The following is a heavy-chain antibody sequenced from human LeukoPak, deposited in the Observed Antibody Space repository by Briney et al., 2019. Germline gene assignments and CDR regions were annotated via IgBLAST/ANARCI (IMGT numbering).Heavy chain of an antibody. J-gene: IGHJ5*02. D-gene: IGHD2-2*01. Sequence: PSEALSLTCAVSGCAISTTNWWNWVRQPPGKGLEWIGEIYHTGSTNYNPSLKSRVTISVDKSKNQFSLKLSSVTAADTAVYYCARVRTSTNSNWFDPWGQGTLVTVSS. CDR1: GCAISTTNW. CDR3: ARVRTSTNSNWFDP. CDR2: IYHTGST. V-gene: IGHV4-4*02.